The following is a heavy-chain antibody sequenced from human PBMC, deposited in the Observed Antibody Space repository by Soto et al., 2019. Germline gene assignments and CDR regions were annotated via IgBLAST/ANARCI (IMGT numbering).Heavy chain of an antibody. J-gene: IGHJ4*02. CDR3: AQIYVDTAMVTDY. D-gene: IGHD5-18*01. Sequence: SVKVSCKASGGTFSSYTISWVRQAPGQGLEWMGRIIPILGIANYAQKFQGRVTITADKSTSTAYMELSSLRSEDTAVYYCAQIYVDTAMVTDYWGQGTLVTVSS. CDR2: IIPILGIA. CDR1: GGTFSSYT. V-gene: IGHV1-69*02.